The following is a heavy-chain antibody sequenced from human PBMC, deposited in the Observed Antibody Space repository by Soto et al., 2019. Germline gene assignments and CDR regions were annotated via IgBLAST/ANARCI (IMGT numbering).Heavy chain of an antibody. J-gene: IGHJ6*04. CDR3: ARARIKYSSSWYLYYDGMDV. D-gene: IGHD6-13*01. CDR2: FDPEDGET. V-gene: IGHV1-24*01. Sequence: QVQLVQSGAEVKKPGASVKVSCKVSGYTLTELSMHWVRQAPGKGLEWMGGFDPEDGETIYAQKFQGRVTMTEDTSTDTADKELSSVRSEDTAVYDCARARIKYSSSWYLYYDGMDVWGKGTTVTVSS. CDR1: GYTLTELS.